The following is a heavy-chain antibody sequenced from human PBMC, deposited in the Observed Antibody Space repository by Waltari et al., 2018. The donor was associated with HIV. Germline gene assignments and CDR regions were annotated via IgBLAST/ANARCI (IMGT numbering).Heavy chain of an antibody. D-gene: IGHD4-4*01. CDR1: GASVYSGTAA. J-gene: IGHJ4*02. CDR2: RYYRSKWST. V-gene: IGHV6-1*01. Sequence: VYLEQSGPGLVRPSQTLTLLCVISGASVYSGTAAWHWIRQSPSRGLEWLGRRYYRSKWSTDYAESVRGRISITPYTDNNHFSLHLTSVTAADTAVYFCARDSYSLDFWGLGTQVLVSS. CDR3: ARDSYSLDF.